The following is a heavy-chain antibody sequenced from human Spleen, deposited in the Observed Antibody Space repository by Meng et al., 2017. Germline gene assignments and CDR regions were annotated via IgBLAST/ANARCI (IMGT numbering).Heavy chain of an antibody. CDR1: GFTFSSYW. J-gene: IGHJ4*02. V-gene: IGHV3-74*01. D-gene: IGHD6-13*01. CDR2: INTDGSTT. Sequence: ETLSLTCVASGFTFSSYWMHWVRQDPEKGLVWVSRINTDGSTTSYADSVKGRFTISRDNAKNTPYLQMNSLRAEDTAVYYCARDLGGIFAYWGQGALVTVSS. CDR3: ARDLGGIFAY.